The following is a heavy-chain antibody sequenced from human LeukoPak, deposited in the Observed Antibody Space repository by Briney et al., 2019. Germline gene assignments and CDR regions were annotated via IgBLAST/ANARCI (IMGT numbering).Heavy chain of an antibody. V-gene: IGHV4-38-2*01. CDR2: IYHSGST. Sequence: PSETLSLTCAVSGYSISSGYYWGWIRQPPGKGLEWIGSIYHSGSTYYNPSLKSRVTISVDTSKNQFSLKLSSATAADTAVYYCARPVSAGATTDAFDIWGQGTMVTVSS. D-gene: IGHD1-26*01. CDR3: ARPVSAGATTDAFDI. CDR1: GYSISSGYY. J-gene: IGHJ3*02.